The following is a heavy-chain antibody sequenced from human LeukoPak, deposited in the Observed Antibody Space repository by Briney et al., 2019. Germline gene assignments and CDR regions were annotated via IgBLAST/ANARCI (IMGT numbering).Heavy chain of an antibody. V-gene: IGHV3-23*01. D-gene: IGHD1-26*01. CDR1: GFTFTTYA. CDR2: LSYDGAGT. CDR3: ARLGVGSNSDS. J-gene: IGHJ4*02. Sequence: GGSLRLSCAASGFTFTTYAMTWVRQAPGKGLAWVSALSYDGAGTYYADSVKGRFTISRDNSKNTMYLQMNSLRAEDTAIYYCARLGVGSNSDSWGQGTLVTVSS.